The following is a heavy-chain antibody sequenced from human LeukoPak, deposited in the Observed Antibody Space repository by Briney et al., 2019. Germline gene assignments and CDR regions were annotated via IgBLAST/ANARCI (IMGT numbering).Heavy chain of an antibody. CDR2: IYYSGST. CDR1: GGSISSYY. CDR3: VSSRIAVAGTGWFDP. V-gene: IGHV4-59*01. Sequence: SETLSLTCTVSGGSISSYYWSWIRQPPGKGLEWIGYIYYSGSTNYNPSLKSRVTISVDTSKNQFSLKLSSVTAADTAVYYCVSSRIAVAGTGWFDPWGQGTLVTVSS. D-gene: IGHD6-19*01. J-gene: IGHJ5*02.